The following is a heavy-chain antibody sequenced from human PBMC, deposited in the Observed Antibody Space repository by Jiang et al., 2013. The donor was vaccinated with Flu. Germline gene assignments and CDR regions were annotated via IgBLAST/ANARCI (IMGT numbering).Heavy chain of an antibody. J-gene: IGHJ4*02. Sequence: LLKPSETLSLTRAVYGGSFSGYYWSWIRQPPGKGLEWIGEINHSGSTNYNPSLKSRVTISVDTSKNQFSLKLSSVTAADTAVYYCASRGLSRRLFDYWGQGTLVTVSS. CDR3: ASRGLSRRLFDY. CDR2: INHSGST. V-gene: IGHV4-34*01. D-gene: IGHD1-1*01. CDR1: GGSFSGYY.